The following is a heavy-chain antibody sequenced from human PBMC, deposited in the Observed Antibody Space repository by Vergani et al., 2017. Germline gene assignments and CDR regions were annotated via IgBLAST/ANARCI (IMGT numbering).Heavy chain of an antibody. V-gene: IGHV1-46*01. CDR3: AKERADDFDWEKDHDSFDI. CDR2: INPSGGHT. J-gene: IGHJ3*02. Sequence: QVQVVQSGAEVKKSGASVKVSCKTSGYTFSNYYMHWVRQAPGQGLEWMGIINPSGGHTNYAQKFQGRVTMTRDTSTSTVYMELSSLKSEDTAMYYCAKERADDFDWEKDHDSFDIWGQGTMITVSS. D-gene: IGHD3-9*01. CDR1: GYTFSNYY.